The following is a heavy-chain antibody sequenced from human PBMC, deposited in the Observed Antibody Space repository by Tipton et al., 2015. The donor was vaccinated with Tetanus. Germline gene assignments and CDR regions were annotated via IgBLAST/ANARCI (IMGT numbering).Heavy chain of an antibody. CDR1: GFIFSSYG. Sequence: LSLTCAASGFIFSSYGIHWVRQAPGKGLEWVAVSWYDGTDKYYADSVKGRFTISRDNSKNTLYLQMNSLRAEDTAVYYCAREADCSGGSCFSGDFDNWGQGTLVTVSS. D-gene: IGHD2-15*01. V-gene: IGHV3-33*01. CDR2: SWYDGTDK. CDR3: AREADCSGGSCFSGDFDN. J-gene: IGHJ4*02.